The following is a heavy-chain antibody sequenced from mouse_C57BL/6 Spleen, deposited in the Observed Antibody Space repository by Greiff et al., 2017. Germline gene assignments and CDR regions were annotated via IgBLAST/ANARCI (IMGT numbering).Heavy chain of an antibody. CDR1: GYTFTEYT. CDR2: VYPGSGST. D-gene: IGHD4-1*01. V-gene: IGHV1-62-2*01. J-gene: IGHJ2*01. Sequence: QVQLQQSGAELVKPGASVKLSCKASGYTFTEYTIHWVKQRSGQGLEWIGWVYPGSGSTKYNEKFKGKATLTADKSSSTAYMELSRMTSDDSAVYFCASHEAERAGALYYFDYWGQGTPLTVSA. CDR3: ASHEAERAGALYYFDY.